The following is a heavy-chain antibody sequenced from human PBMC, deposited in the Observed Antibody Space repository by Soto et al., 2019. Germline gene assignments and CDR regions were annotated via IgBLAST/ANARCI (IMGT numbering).Heavy chain of an antibody. CDR3: ARDRGSSWLYYYYGMDV. D-gene: IGHD6-13*01. CDR1: GYTFTSYG. CDR2: ISAYNGNT. Sequence: ASVTVSCMASGYTFTSYGISWVRQAPGQRLVWMGWISAYNGNTNYAQKLQGRVTMTTDTSTSTAYMELRSLRSDDTAVYYCARDRGSSWLYYYYGMDVWGQGTTVTVSS. V-gene: IGHV1-18*01. J-gene: IGHJ6*02.